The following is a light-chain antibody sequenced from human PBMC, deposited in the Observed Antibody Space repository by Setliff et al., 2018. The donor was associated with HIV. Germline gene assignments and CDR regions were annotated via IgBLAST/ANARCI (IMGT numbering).Light chain of an antibody. CDR3: QSFDSSLSGHVV. J-gene: IGLJ2*01. CDR2: SNY. CDR1: SSNIGSNT. V-gene: IGLV1-44*01. Sequence: QAVLTQPPSASGTPGQRVTISCSGSSSNIGSNTLTWYQQLPGTASKLLIYSNYQRPSGVPYRFSGAKSGTSASLAITGLQAEDEADYYCQSFDSSLSGHVVFGGGTKVTV.